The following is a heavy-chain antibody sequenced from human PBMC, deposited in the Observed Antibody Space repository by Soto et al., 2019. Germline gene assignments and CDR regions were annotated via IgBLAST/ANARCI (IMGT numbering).Heavy chain of an antibody. CDR2: ISAYNGNT. CDR3: ARDYVDIVATMEDYYYYGMDV. D-gene: IGHD5-12*01. CDR1: GYTFTSYG. V-gene: IGHV1-18*04. J-gene: IGHJ6*02. Sequence: ASVKVSCKASGYTFTSYGISWVRQAPGQGLEWMGWISAYNGNTNYAQKLQGRVTMTTDTSTSTAYMELRSLRSDDTAVYYCARDYVDIVATMEDYYYYGMDVWGQGTTVTVSS.